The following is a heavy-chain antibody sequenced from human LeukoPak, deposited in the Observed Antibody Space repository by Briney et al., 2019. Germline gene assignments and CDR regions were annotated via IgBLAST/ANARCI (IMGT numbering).Heavy chain of an antibody. CDR1: GFTFSSYA. D-gene: IGHD5-18*01. V-gene: IGHV3-33*06. Sequence: GGSLRVSCAASGFTFSSYAMSWVRQAPGKGLEWVAVIWYDGSNKYYADSVKGRSTISRDNSKNTLYLQMNSLRAEDTAVYYCAKDRRSAMVSQIDYWGQGTLVTVSS. CDR3: AKDRRSAMVSQIDY. CDR2: IWYDGSNK. J-gene: IGHJ4*02.